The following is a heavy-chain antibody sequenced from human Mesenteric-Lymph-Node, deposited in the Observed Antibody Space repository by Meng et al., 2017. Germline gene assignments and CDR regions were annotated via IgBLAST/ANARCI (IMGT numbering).Heavy chain of an antibody. V-gene: IGHV6-1*01. CDR2: TYYRSKYYN. Sequence: QDRLHHSGPGLVKPSPTLSLTCSISGDSVSSDTAAWSWIRQSPSRGLEWLGRTYYRSKYYNDYALSVKSRITINPDTSKNQFSLQLNSVTPEDTAIYYCARDWGDVRGGFDFWGQGTLVTVSS. CDR3: ARDWGDVRGGFDF. CDR1: GDSVSSDTAA. D-gene: IGHD3-10*02. J-gene: IGHJ4*02.